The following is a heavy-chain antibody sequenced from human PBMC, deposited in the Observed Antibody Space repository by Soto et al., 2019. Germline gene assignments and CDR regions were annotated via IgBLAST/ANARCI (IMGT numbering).Heavy chain of an antibody. CDR3: ARGHCGGDCYPVGWFDP. CDR2: IIPIFGTA. J-gene: IGHJ5*02. V-gene: IGHV1-69*01. CDR1: GGTFSSYA. D-gene: IGHD2-21*02. Sequence: QVQLVQSGAEVQKPGSSVKVSCKASGGTFSSYAISWVRQAPGQGLEWMGGIIPIFGTANYAQKFQGRVTITADESTSTAYMELSSLRSEDTAVYYCARGHCGGDCYPVGWFDPWGQGTLVTVSS.